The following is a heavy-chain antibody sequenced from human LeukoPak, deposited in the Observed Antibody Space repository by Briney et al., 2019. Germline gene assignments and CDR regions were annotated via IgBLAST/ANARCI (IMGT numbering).Heavy chain of an antibody. CDR2: ISYDGSNK. J-gene: IGHJ4*02. V-gene: IGHV3-30*04. CDR3: ARDLDIVVVVAATHGSYFDH. Sequence: GGSLRLSCAASGFTLSSYAMHWVRQAPGKGLEWVAVISYDGSNKYYADSVKGRFTNSRDNSKNTLYLQMNSLRAEDTAVYYCARDLDIVVVVAATHGSYFDHWGQGTLVTVSS. D-gene: IGHD2-15*01. CDR1: GFTLSSYA.